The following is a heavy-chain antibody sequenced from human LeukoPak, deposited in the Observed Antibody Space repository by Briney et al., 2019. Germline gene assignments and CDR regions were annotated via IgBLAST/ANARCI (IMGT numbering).Heavy chain of an antibody. CDR1: GYTFTSYD. CDR3: ARRGYSYGYYYYYMDV. J-gene: IGHJ6*03. Sequence: ASVKVSCKASGYTFTSYDINWVRQATGQGLEWMGWMNPNSGNTGYAQKFQGRVTMTRNTSISTAYMELSSLRSEDTAVYYCARRGYSYGYYYYYMDVWGKGTTVTISS. CDR2: MNPNSGNT. V-gene: IGHV1-8*01. D-gene: IGHD5-18*01.